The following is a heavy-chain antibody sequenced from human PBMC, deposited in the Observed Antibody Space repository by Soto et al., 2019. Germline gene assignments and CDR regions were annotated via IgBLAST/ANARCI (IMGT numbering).Heavy chain of an antibody. Sequence: ASVKVSCKASGYTFTDYYMHWVRQAPGQGLEWMGWINPNSGGTNYAQKFQGWVTMTRDTSISTAYMELSRLRSDDTAVYYCARYMKSGYYFDYWGQGTLVTVSS. J-gene: IGHJ4*02. D-gene: IGHD1-20*01. CDR3: ARYMKSGYYFDY. CDR1: GYTFTDYY. CDR2: INPNSGGT. V-gene: IGHV1-2*04.